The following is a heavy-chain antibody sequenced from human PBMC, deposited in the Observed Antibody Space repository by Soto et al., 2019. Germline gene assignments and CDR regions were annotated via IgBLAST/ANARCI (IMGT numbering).Heavy chain of an antibody. CDR3: ARKTYYDILTGRYYFEY. J-gene: IGHJ4*02. CDR2: ISAYNGNT. D-gene: IGHD3-9*01. Sequence: ASVKVSCKASGYTFTSYGISWVRQAPGQGLEWMGWISAYNGNTNYAQKLQGRVTMTTDTSTSTAYMELRSLRSDDTAVYYCARKTYYDILTGRYYFEYLGQGTLVSVSS. V-gene: IGHV1-18*04. CDR1: GYTFTSYG.